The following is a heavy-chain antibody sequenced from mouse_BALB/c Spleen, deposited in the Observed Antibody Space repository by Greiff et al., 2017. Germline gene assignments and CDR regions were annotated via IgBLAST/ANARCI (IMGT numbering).Heavy chain of an antibody. J-gene: IGHJ4*01. CDR1: GFTFSSYG. V-gene: IGHV5-6-3*01. Sequence: DVQLQESGGGLVQPGGSLKLSCAASGFTFSSYGMSWVRQTPDKRLELVATINSNGGSTYYPDSVKGRFTISRDNAKNTLYLQMSSLKSEDTAMYYCAREGGYYAMDYWGQGTSVTVSS. CDR3: AREGGYYAMDY. CDR2: INSNGGST.